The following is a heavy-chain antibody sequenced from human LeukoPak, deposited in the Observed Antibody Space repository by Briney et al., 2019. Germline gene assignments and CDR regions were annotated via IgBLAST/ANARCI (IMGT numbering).Heavy chain of an antibody. CDR3: ARDDGGSYSGGDGAFDI. D-gene: IGHD2-8*01. Sequence: PSATLSLTCVVSGGSIYSPNWWTWVRQPPGKGLEWIGEVSHTGSTNYHPSLKSRVTISLDKSKNHFSLRVTSMTAADTAVYYCARDDGGSYSGGDGAFDIWGQGTMVTVSS. V-gene: IGHV4/OR15-8*01. J-gene: IGHJ3*02. CDR2: VSHTGST. CDR1: GGSIYSPNW.